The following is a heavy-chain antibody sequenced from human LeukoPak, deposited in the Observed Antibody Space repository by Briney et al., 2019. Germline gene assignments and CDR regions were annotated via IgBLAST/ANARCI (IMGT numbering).Heavy chain of an antibody. V-gene: IGHV3-23*01. CDR1: GFTFSSYA. Sequence: GSLRLSCAASGFTFSSYAMSWVRQAPGKGLEWVSAISGSGGSTYYADSVKGRFTISRDNSKNTLYLQMNSLRAEDTAVYYCAKGADTITFGGVIAFDYWGQGTLVTVSS. J-gene: IGHJ4*02. D-gene: IGHD3-16*02. CDR3: AKGADTITFGGVIAFDY. CDR2: ISGSGGST.